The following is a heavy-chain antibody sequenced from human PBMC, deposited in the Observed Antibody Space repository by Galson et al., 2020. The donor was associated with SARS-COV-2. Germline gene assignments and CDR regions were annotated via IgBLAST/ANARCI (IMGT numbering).Heavy chain of an antibody. CDR1: GGSFSGYY. CDR3: SRAHPGIAAAGTLGY. V-gene: IGHV4-34*01. Sequence: SETLSLTCALYGGSFSGYYWSWIRQHPGKGLEWIGEINHSGSTNYNPSPKSRVTISVDTSKNQFPLKLSSVTAAETAVYYCSRAHPGIAAAGTLGYWGQGTLVTVSS. D-gene: IGHD6-13*01. J-gene: IGHJ4*02. CDR2: INHSGST.